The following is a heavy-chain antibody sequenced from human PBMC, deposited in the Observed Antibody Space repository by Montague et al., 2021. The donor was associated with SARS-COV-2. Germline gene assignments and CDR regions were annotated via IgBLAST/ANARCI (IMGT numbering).Heavy chain of an antibody. CDR1: GDSVNTNQ. V-gene: IGHV4-59*02. CDR3: ARLIGSGWTGAFDF. D-gene: IGHD6-19*01. J-gene: IGHJ3*01. CDR2: VFYTGST. Sequence: SETLSLTCVVSGDSVNTNQWTWVRQPPGKGLEWIGHVFYTGSTKYNPSLESRVTISIDTSKNQFALRLNSVSAADTAIYYYARLIGSGWTGAFDFWGQGTMVTVSS.